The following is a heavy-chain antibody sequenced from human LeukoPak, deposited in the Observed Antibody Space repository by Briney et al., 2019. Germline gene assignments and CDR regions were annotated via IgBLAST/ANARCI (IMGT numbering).Heavy chain of an antibody. CDR2: ISSSSSYI. J-gene: IGHJ3*02. CDR1: GFTFSSYS. CDR3: AIIWNHDAFDI. V-gene: IGHV3-21*01. D-gene: IGHD1-1*01. Sequence: GGSLRLSCAASGFTFSSYSMNWVRQAPGKGLEWVSSISSSSSYIYYADSVKGRFTISRDNAKNSLYLQMNSLRAEDTAVCYCAIIWNHDAFDIWGQGTMVTVSS.